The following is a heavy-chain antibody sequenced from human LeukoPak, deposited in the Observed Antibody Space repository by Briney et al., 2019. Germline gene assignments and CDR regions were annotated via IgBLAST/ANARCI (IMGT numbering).Heavy chain of an antibody. J-gene: IGHJ4*02. Sequence: SETLSLACTVSGGSISSYYWSWIRQPPGKGLEWIGYIYYSGSTNYNPSLKSRVTISVDTSKNQFSLKLSSVTAADTAVYYCARVQHYGDYAFDYWGQGTLVTVSS. CDR1: GGSISSYY. CDR3: ARVQHYGDYAFDY. CDR2: IYYSGST. D-gene: IGHD4-17*01. V-gene: IGHV4-59*01.